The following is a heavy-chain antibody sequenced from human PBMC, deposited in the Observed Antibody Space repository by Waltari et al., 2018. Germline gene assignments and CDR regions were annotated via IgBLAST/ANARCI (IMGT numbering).Heavy chain of an antibody. V-gene: IGHV3-48*04. CDR3: ARDGPYCSGGSCYPDY. CDR1: GFTFSSYS. J-gene: IGHJ4*02. Sequence: EVQLVESGGGLVQPGGSLRLSCAASGFTFSSYSMNWVRQAPGKGLEWVSSISSSSSTIYYADSVKGRFTISRDNAKNSLYLQMNSLRAEDTAVYYCARDGPYCSGGSCYPDYWGQGTLVTVSS. CDR2: ISSSSSTI. D-gene: IGHD2-15*01.